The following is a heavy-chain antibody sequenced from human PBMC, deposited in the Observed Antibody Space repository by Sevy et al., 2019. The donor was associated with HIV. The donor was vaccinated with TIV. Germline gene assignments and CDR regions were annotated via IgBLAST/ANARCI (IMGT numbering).Heavy chain of an antibody. J-gene: IGHJ4*02. CDR1: GYTFTDNY. CDR2: INPISGGT. Sequence: ASVKVSCKASGYTFTDNYLHWVRQAPGQGLEWMGRINPISGGTKYAQKFQDRVTMTRDTSISTAYMEMSRLRFDDTALYYCARGAGATYYGLLDSWGQGSLVTVSS. D-gene: IGHD1-26*01. CDR3: ARGAGATYYGLLDS. V-gene: IGHV1-2*06.